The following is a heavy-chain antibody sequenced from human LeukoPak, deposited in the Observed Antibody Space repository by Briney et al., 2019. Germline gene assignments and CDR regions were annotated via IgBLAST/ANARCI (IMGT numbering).Heavy chain of an antibody. CDR1: GFTFSTYT. J-gene: IGHJ4*02. CDR2: INNDGRST. V-gene: IGHV3-74*03. D-gene: IGHD6-13*01. CDR3: AKGMGIAATGWTDY. Sequence: PGGSLRLSCAASGFTFSTYTIHWVRQVPGKGLMWVSRINNDGRSTTYADSVKGRFTISRDNSTNTLYLQMNSLRAEDTAVYYCAKGMGIAATGWTDYWGQGTLVTVSS.